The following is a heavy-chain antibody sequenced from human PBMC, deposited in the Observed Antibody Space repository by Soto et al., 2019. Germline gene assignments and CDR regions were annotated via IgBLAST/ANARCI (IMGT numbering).Heavy chain of an antibody. V-gene: IGHV3-21*01. Sequence: ESGGGLVTPGGSLRLSCAASGFNFSTYGMNWVRQAPGKGLEWVSSISSKGSYIYYTPSVKGRFTISRDNAKNSVYLQMNSLRAEDTAVYYCGRDRSHYAGVGKIDPWGQGTLVAVSS. CDR1: GFNFSTYG. CDR3: GRDRSHYAGVGKIDP. J-gene: IGHJ5*02. CDR2: ISSKGSYI. D-gene: IGHD3-10*01.